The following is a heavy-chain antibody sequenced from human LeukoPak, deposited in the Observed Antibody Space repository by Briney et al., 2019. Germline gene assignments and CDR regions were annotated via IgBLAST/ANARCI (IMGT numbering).Heavy chain of an antibody. CDR3: ARGPMDGADY. CDR2: INRDGSST. Sequence: GGSLRLSCAASGFTFSSYWMHWVRQAPGKGLVWVSRINRDGSSTSYADSVKGRYTISRDNAKNTLCLQMNSLRAEDTAVYYCARGPMDGADYWGQGTLVTVSS. J-gene: IGHJ4*02. D-gene: IGHD1-26*01. V-gene: IGHV3-74*01. CDR1: GFTFSSYW.